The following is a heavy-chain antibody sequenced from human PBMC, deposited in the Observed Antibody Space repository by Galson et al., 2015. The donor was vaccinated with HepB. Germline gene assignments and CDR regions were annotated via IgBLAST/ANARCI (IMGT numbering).Heavy chain of an antibody. V-gene: IGHV1-69*13. J-gene: IGHJ4*02. CDR2: IIPISGRT. CDR1: GGAFSNYG. CDR3: GRPRDCSSASCYDVLDY. D-gene: IGHD2-2*01. Sequence: SVKVSCKDSGGAFSNYGFSWVRQAPRQGLEWMGGIIPISGRTNYAQKFQGSVAITADGSTRTVYMELSSLTSEDTAIYYCGRPRDCSSASCYDVLDYWGQGTLVTVSS.